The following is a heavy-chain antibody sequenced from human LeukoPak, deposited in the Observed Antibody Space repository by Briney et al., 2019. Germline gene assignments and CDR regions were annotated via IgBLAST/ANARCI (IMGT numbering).Heavy chain of an antibody. CDR2: ISPYNAYT. Sequence: ASLRDSCKASGYTFSDYFITWVRPAPGQGLEWMGWISPYNAYTNFAQNFQGRVTMTTDRSTRTAYMELRNLRSDDTAVYYCARVTTVTRPPWSWGPKKIGQEVNWFDPWGQGTLITVS. J-gene: IGHJ5*02. CDR3: ARVTTVTRPPWSWGPKKIGQEVNWFDP. D-gene: IGHD4-17*01. V-gene: IGHV1-18*01. CDR1: GYTFSDYF.